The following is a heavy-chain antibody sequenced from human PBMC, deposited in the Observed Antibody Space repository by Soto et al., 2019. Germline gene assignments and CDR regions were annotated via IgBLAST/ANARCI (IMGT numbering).Heavy chain of an antibody. CDR3: ARGVLLAPDV. CDR2: VYNSGST. CDR1: GGSIRSYY. D-gene: IGHD1-26*01. Sequence: SETLSLTCTVVGGSIRSYYWSWVRRPPGKGLEWIGYVYNSGSTTYSPSFKSRVTVSIDPSKNQFSLQMSSITAADTAVYYCARGVLLAPDVWGQGTTVT. V-gene: IGHV4-59*08. J-gene: IGHJ6*02.